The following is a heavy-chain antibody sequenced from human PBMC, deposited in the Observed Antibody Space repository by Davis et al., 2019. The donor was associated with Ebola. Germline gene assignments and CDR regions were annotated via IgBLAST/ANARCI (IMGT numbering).Heavy chain of an antibody. CDR3: ARDRGELTFYWFDP. D-gene: IGHD3-16*02. J-gene: IGHJ5*02. V-gene: IGHV1-2*04. CDR1: GYTFTGYY. CDR2: INPNSGGT. Sequence: ASVKVSCKASGYTFTGYYMHWVRQAPGQGLEWMGWINPNSGGTNYAQKFQGWVTMTRDTSISTAYMELSSLRSEDTAVYYCARDRGELTFYWFDPWGQGTLVTVSS.